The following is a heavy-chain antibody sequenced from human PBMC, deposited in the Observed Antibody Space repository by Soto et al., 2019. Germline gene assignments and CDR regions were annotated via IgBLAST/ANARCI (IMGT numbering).Heavy chain of an antibody. CDR1: GYNFINYY. J-gene: IGHJ5*02. D-gene: IGHD3-3*01. Sequence: QVQLVQSGAEVKKPGASVKVSCKTSGYNFINYYVHWVRQAPGQGLEWVGIIDPSDDYTFYAEKFRGRVTLTTDASTSTLFMELTRLTSADTAIYFCAKVGVKRAMDFSSGYYNWFDTWGQVTLVTVSS. CDR3: AKVGVKRAMDFSSGYYNWFDT. V-gene: IGHV1-46*01. CDR2: IDPSDDYT.